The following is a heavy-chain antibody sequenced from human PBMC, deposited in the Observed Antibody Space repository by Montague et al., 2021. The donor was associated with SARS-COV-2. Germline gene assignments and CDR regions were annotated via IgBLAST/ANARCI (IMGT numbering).Heavy chain of an antibody. V-gene: IGHV3-15*07. Sequence: SLRLSCAGSRVTFSDDWMNWVRQAPGKGLEWVGRIRGQGTIDYAGSVKGRFTISRDNSKNILYLQMNSLKTEDSGVYYCCTEVDKVATVDYWGQGALLTVSS. D-gene: IGHD5-12*01. CDR2: IRGQGTI. CDR1: RVTFSDDW. J-gene: IGHJ4*02. CDR3: CTEVDKVATVDY.